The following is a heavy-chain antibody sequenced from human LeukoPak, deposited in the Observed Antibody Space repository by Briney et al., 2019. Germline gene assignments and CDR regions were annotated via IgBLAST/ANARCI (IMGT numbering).Heavy chain of an antibody. CDR2: IYTSGST. CDR3: ARVGYDSSGYYHMFDY. J-gene: IGHJ4*02. Sequence: SETLSLTCAVYGGSFSGYYWSWIRQPAGKGLEWIGRIYTSGSTNYNPSLKSRVTMSVDTSKNQFSLKLSSVTAADTAVYYCARVGYDSSGYYHMFDYWGQGTLVTVSS. CDR1: GGSFSGYY. V-gene: IGHV4-59*10. D-gene: IGHD3-22*01.